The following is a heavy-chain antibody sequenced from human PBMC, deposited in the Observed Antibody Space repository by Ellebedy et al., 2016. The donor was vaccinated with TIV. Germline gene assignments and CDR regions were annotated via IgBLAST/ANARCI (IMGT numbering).Heavy chain of an antibody. V-gene: IGHV5-51*01. CDR1: GYSFTSYW. D-gene: IGHD3-22*01. CDR3: ARSTAYYYDSSGLDV. CDR2: IYPGDSDT. Sequence: GGSLRLXCKGSGYSFTSYWIGWVRQMPGKGLEWMGIIYPGDSDTRYRPSFQGQVTISADKSISTAYLQWSSLKASDTAMYYCARSTAYYYDSSGLDVWGQGTTVTVSS. J-gene: IGHJ6*02.